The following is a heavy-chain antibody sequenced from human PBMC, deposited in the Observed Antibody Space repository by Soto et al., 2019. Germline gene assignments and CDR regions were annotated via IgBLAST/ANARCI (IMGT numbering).Heavy chain of an antibody. D-gene: IGHD2-2*01. J-gene: IGHJ5*02. CDR2: IYHSGST. CDR3: AGYRLQAYFQKCFDP. CDR1: GGSISSYY. V-gene: IGHV4-59*01. Sequence: PSETLSLTCTVSGGSISSYYWSWIRQPPGKGLEWIGEIYHSGSTNYNPSLKSRVTVSIDTSKSQFSLNLISVTPADTAVYYCAGYRLQAYFQKCFDPWGQGTLVTVSS.